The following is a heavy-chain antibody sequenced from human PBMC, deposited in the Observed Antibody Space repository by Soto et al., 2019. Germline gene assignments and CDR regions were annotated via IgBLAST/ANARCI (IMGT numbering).Heavy chain of an antibody. V-gene: IGHV3-23*01. J-gene: IGHJ4*01. D-gene: IGHD2-15*01. Sequence: EVQLLESGGGLVQPGGSLRLSCAASGFTFSRSGMNWVRQAPGMGLEWVSGIGGSGGGTYYADFVKGRFSIFRDDSKDMLYXXMXXXXVEDTAVYYCAKTGYCSGGRCHYIDYWGHGTLVTVSS. CDR3: AKTGYCSGGRCHYIDY. CDR1: GFTFSRSG. CDR2: IGGSGGGT.